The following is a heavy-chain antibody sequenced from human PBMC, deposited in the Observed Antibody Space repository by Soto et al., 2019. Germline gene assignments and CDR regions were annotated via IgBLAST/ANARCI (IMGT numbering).Heavy chain of an antibody. CDR2: IYYSGST. J-gene: IGHJ6*02. D-gene: IGHD3-3*01. CDR3: ASSRMGSTTYYDFWSGDSYGMDV. Sequence: QVQLQESGPGLVKPSETLSLTCTVSGGSISSYYWSWIRQPPGKGLEWIGYIYYSGSTNYNPSLKSRVTISVDTSKNQFSLKLSSVTAADTAVYYCASSRMGSTTYYDFWSGDSYGMDVWGQGTTVTVSS. V-gene: IGHV4-59*01. CDR1: GGSISSYY.